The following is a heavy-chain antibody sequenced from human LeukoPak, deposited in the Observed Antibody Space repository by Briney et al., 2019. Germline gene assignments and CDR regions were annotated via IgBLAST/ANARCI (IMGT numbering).Heavy chain of an antibody. CDR2: IYWNDDN. Sequence: ESGPTLVKPTQTLTLTCTFSGFSLSTSGVGVGWIRQPPGKALEWLALIYWNDDNRYSPSLKSRLTITKDTSKNQVVLTMTNMDPVDTATYYCAHSRLGYSSSWSSPEYYFDYWGQGTPVTVSS. CDR1: GFSLSTSGVG. V-gene: IGHV2-5*01. CDR3: AHSRLGYSSSWSSPEYYFDY. J-gene: IGHJ4*02. D-gene: IGHD6-13*01.